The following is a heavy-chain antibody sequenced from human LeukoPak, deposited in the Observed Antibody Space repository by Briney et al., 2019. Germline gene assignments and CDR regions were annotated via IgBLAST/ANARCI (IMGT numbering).Heavy chain of an antibody. CDR3: ARDLYGGNLDGAFDI. CDR1: GGSISSSSYY. CDR2: IYYSGST. D-gene: IGHD4-23*01. V-gene: IGHV4-39*07. Sequence: SETLSLTCTVSGGSISSSSYYWGWIRQPPGKGLEWIGSIYYSGSTYYNPSLKSRVTISVDTSKNQFSLKLSSVTAADTAVYYCARDLYGGNLDGAFDIWGQGTMVTVSS. J-gene: IGHJ3*02.